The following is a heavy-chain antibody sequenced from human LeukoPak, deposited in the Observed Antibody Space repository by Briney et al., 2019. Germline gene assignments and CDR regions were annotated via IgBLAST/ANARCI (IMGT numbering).Heavy chain of an antibody. D-gene: IGHD2-15*01. V-gene: IGHV5-10-1*01. CDR3: ARHVGVVVATGFDP. Sequence: GESLRISCKGSGYTFTTYPISWVRQMPEKGLEWMGTIDPNDSYTNYSPSFQGHVTISADKSVSTAYLQWSSLRASDTAMFYCARHVGVVVATGFDPCGQGTLVTVSS. J-gene: IGHJ5*02. CDR2: IDPNDSYT. CDR1: GYTFTTYP.